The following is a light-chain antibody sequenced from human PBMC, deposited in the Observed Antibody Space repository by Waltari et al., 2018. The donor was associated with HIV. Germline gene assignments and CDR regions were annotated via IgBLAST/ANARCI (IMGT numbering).Light chain of an antibody. CDR1: HIVGGNS. J-gene: IGKJ3*01. CDR2: GAS. V-gene: IGKV3-20*01. Sequence: EIVLTQSPGTLSLSPGERGTLSCRASHIVGGNSLAWYQQTPGQAPRLLIYGASSRATGIPDRFSGSGSGTDFTLTISRLEPEDFAVYYCQQYGSSPLFTFGPGTKVDIK. CDR3: QQYGSSPLFT.